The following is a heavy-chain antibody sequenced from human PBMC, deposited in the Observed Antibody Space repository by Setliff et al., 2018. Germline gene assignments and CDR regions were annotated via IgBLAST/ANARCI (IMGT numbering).Heavy chain of an antibody. CDR1: GYSFTSYW. CDR3: ARAIAAAGNDLDY. V-gene: IGHV5-51*01. D-gene: IGHD6-13*01. CDR2: IYPGDSDT. Sequence: PGESLKISCKGSGYSFTSYWIGWVRQMPGKGLEWMGIIYPGDSDTRYSPSFQGQVTISADKSISTAYLQWSSLKASDTAMHYCARAIAAAGNDLDYWGQGTLVTVS. J-gene: IGHJ4*02.